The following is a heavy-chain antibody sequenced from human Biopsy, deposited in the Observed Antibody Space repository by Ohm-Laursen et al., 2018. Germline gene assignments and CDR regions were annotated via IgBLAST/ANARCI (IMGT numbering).Heavy chain of an antibody. CDR3: AREDEGLLRALDL. Sequence: TLSLTCTVSGASMTGYFWTWVRQPAGKGLEWIGHIYTIGDTTYNPSLESRVAMSLDTSKNQFSLKMTSLTAADTAVYFCAREDEGLLRALDLWGQGTMVTVSS. D-gene: IGHD3-3*01. V-gene: IGHV4-4*07. J-gene: IGHJ3*01. CDR1: GASMTGYF. CDR2: IYTIGDT.